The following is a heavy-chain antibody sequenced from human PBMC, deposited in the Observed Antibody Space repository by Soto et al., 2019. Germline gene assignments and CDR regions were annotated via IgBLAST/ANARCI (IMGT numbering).Heavy chain of an antibody. D-gene: IGHD2-21*01. CDR3: ARRTINFDF. CDR1: GGSISSGDYY. Sequence: SETLSLTCTVSGGSISSGDYYWSWIRQPPGKGLEWIGHIYYTGNTNYNPSLKSRVTISVEMSKNQFSLDLYSVTAADTAVYYCARRTINFDFWGQGALVTVSS. J-gene: IGHJ4*02. CDR2: IYYTGNT. V-gene: IGHV4-61*08.